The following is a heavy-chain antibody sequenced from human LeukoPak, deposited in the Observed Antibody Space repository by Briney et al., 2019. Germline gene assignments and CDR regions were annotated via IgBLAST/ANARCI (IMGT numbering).Heavy chain of an antibody. Sequence: GASVKVSYKASGYTFTSYYMHWVRQAPGQGLEWMGIINPSAGSTSYAQKFQGRVTMTRDMSTSTVYMELSSLRSEDTAVYYCARGGNPAFDYWAREPWSPSPQ. J-gene: IGHJ4*02. V-gene: IGHV1-46*01. CDR3: ARGGNPAFDY. CDR1: GYTFTSYY. CDR2: INPSAGST. D-gene: IGHD4-23*01.